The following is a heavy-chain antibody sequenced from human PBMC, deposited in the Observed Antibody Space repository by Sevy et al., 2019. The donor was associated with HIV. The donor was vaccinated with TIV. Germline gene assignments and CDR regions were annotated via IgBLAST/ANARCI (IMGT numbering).Heavy chain of an antibody. V-gene: IGHV3-66*01. CDR3: ARGKSGYGYALNY. J-gene: IGHJ4*02. CDR2: IHSDDTT. CDR1: GFTVNSNY. Sequence: GGSLRLSCAASGFTVNSNYMTWVRQAPGKGLEGVSVIHSDDTTYHADSVKDRFTISSDNFTNTLYLHLSSRRAEDTAVYYCARGKSGYGYALNYWGQGTLVTVSS. D-gene: IGHD5-18*01.